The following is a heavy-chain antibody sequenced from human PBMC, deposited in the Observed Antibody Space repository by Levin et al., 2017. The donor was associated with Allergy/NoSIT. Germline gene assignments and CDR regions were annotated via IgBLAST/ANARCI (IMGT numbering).Heavy chain of an antibody. Sequence: GGSLRLSCAASGFTFRIYAMHWVRQAPGKGLEWVAFISYDGSNEYYADSVKGRFTISRDNSKNTLYLQLNSLRTEDTAVFYCAREVSPPWYFDLWGRGTLVTVSS. CDR3: AREVSPPWYFDL. CDR1: GFTFRIYA. CDR2: ISYDGSNE. V-gene: IGHV3-30*04. J-gene: IGHJ2*01.